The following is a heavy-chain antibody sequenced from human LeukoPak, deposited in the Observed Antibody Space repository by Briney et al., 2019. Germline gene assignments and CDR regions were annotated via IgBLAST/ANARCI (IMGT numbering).Heavy chain of an antibody. J-gene: IGHJ4*02. CDR3: ASGMGRGYSYLYSSFDY. Sequence: SVKVSCKASGYTFTSYGISWVRQAPGQGLEWMGGIIPIFGTANYAQKFQGRVTITADESTSTAYMELSSLRSEDTAVYYCASGMGRGYSYLYSSFDYWGQGTLVTVSS. V-gene: IGHV1-69*13. CDR2: IIPIFGTA. CDR1: GYTFTSYG. D-gene: IGHD5-18*01.